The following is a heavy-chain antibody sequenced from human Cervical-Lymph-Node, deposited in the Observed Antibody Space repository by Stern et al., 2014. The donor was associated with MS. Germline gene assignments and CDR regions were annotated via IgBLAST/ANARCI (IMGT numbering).Heavy chain of an antibody. V-gene: IGHV1-18*01. D-gene: IGHD3-16*02. CDR1: GYTFNGYG. CDR2: ISAYNCNT. J-gene: IGHJ4*02. Sequence: QVQLVESGAEVKKPGASVRLSCKASGYTFNGYGISWVRQAPGQGLEWMGWISAYNCNTRCAQIFQGILARATDTSTSTAYMELRSLRADDTDVYYCSRYTKYDYVWGSYRFLHWGQGTLVTVSS. CDR3: SRYTKYDYVWGSYRFLH.